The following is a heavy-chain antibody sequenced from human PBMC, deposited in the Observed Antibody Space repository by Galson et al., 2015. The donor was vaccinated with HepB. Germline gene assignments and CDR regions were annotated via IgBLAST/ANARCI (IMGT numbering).Heavy chain of an antibody. CDR3: ARDPGGFYDSSGFYPDS. Sequence: SVKVSGKASGYIFTNNARNWVRQAPRQGLEWLGWINTNTGNPTHVPRFRGRFVSSLDTSVSTAYLQISFLKAEDTAIYYCARDPGGFYDSSGFYPDSWGQGTLVTVSS. V-gene: IGHV7-4-1*02. D-gene: IGHD3-22*01. CDR1: GYIFTNNA. CDR2: INTNTGNP. J-gene: IGHJ4*02.